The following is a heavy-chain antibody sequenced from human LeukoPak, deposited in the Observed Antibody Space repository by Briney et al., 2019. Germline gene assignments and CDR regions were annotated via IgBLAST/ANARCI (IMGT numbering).Heavy chain of an antibody. J-gene: IGHJ5*02. CDR1: GGSISSSSYY. V-gene: IGHV4-39*01. CDR2: IYYSGSP. CDR3: ARHVGFITMVRGVINNNWFDP. D-gene: IGHD3-10*01. Sequence: AETLSLTCTVSGGSISSSSYYWGWIRQPPGKGLEWIGSIYYSGSPYYNPSLKSRVTISVDTSKKQFSLKLSSVTAADTAVYYCARHVGFITMVRGVINNNWFDPWGQGTLVTVSS.